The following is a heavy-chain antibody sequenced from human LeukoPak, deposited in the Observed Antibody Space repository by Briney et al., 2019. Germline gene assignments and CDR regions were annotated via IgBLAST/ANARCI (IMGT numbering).Heavy chain of an antibody. J-gene: IGHJ3*02. CDR3: ASSDIYCSGGSCPPNTFDAFDI. CDR2: IHTSGST. D-gene: IGHD2-15*01. V-gene: IGHV4-4*07. Sequence: SETLSLTCTVSGGSISSYYWSWIRQPAGKGLEWIGRIHTSGSTNYNPSLKSRVTMSVDTSKNQFSLKLSSVTAADTAVYYCASSDIYCSGGSCPPNTFDAFDIWGQGTMVTVSS. CDR1: GGSISSYY.